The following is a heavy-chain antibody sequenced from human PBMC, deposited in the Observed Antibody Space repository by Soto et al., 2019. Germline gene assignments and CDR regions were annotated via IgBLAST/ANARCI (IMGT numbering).Heavy chain of an antibody. CDR2: ISAYNGNT. CDR3: ARDYIVVVPAAIANPFDY. CDR1: GYSFTSYG. Sequence: ASVKVSCKASGYSFTSYGISLVRQAPGQGLEWMGWISAYNGNTNYAQKLQGRVTMTTDTSTSTAYMELRSLRSDDTAVYYCARDYIVVVPAAIANPFDYWGQGTLVTVSS. V-gene: IGHV1-18*01. D-gene: IGHD2-2*01. J-gene: IGHJ4*02.